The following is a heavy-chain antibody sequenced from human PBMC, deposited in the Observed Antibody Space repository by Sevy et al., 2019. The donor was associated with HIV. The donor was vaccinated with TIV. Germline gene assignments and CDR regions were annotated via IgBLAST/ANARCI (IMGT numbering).Heavy chain of an antibody. Sequence: GGSLRLSCAASGFTFRNYGFHWVRQAPGKGLEWVAVISHDGSNKYYTDSVKGRFTISRDNSKNTMDLQMNTLRTEGTAIYYCAKGDSSGWSPPYDYWGQGTLVTVSS. CDR1: GFTFRNYG. CDR2: ISHDGSNK. D-gene: IGHD6-19*01. CDR3: AKGDSSGWSPPYDY. J-gene: IGHJ4*02. V-gene: IGHV3-30*18.